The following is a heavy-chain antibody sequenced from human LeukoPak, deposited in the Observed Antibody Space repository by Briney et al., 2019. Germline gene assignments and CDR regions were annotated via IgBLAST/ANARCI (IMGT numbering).Heavy chain of an antibody. CDR3: ARGAVVVPAARGDWFDP. V-gene: IGHV3-21*01. CDR2: ISSSSSYI. D-gene: IGHD2-2*01. CDR1: GFTFSSYS. Sequence: PGGSLRLSCAASGFTFSSYSMNWVRQAPGKGLEWVSSISSSSSYIYHADSVKGRFTISRDNAKNSLYLQMNSLRAEDTAVYYCARGAVVVPAARGDWFDPWGQGTLVTVSS. J-gene: IGHJ5*02.